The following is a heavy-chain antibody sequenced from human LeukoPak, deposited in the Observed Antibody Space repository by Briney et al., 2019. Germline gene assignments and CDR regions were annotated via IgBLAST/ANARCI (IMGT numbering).Heavy chain of an antibody. V-gene: IGHV4-59*08. Sequence: SETLSLTGTVSGGSISSYYWSWIRQPPGKGLEWIGYIYYSVSTNYNPSLKSRVTISVDTSKNQFSLKLSSVTAADTAVYYCARPQGAGTPNYDAFDIWGQGTMVTVSS. CDR3: ARPQGAGTPNYDAFDI. D-gene: IGHD2-15*01. CDR1: GGSISSYY. J-gene: IGHJ3*02. CDR2: IYYSVST.